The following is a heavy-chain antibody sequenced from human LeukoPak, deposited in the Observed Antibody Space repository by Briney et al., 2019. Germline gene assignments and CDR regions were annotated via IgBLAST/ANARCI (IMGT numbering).Heavy chain of an antibody. D-gene: IGHD2-2*01. CDR3: ARLGDIVVVPAADDAFDI. CDR1: GGTFSSYA. CDR2: IIPIFGTA. V-gene: IGHV1-69*05. J-gene: IGHJ3*02. Sequence: ASVKVSCKASGGTFSSYAISWVRQAPGQGLEWMGGIIPIFGTANYAQKFQGRVTITTDESTSTAYMELSSLRSEDTAVYYCARLGDIVVVPAADDAFDIWGQGTMVTVSS.